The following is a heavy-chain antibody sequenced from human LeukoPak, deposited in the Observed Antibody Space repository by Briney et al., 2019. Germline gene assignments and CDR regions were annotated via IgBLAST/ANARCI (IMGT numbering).Heavy chain of an antibody. J-gene: IGHJ3*02. CDR2: IGAYNGNT. CDR3: ARALYGDYATGDAFDI. Sequence: ASVKVSCKASGYTFTSYGISWVRQAPGQGLEWMGWIGAYNGNTNYAQKLQGRVTMTTDTSTSTAYMELRSLRSDDTAVYYCARALYGDYATGDAFDIWGQGTMVTVSS. CDR1: GYTFTSYG. V-gene: IGHV1-18*01. D-gene: IGHD4-17*01.